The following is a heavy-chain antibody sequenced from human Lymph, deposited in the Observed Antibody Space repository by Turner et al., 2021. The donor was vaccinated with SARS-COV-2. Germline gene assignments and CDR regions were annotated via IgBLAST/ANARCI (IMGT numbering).Heavy chain of an antibody. J-gene: IGHJ5*02. V-gene: IGHV1-8*01. CDR2: MNPNSGYT. Sequence: QVQLVQSGAEVKTPGASVKVSCKASGYTFTSYDINWVRQATGQGLEWMGGMNPNSGYTGYAQKFQGRVTMTRNTSISTAYMELNSPTSDDTAVYYCAKGDGYPPHGLLDPWGQGTLVTVSS. D-gene: IGHD6-25*01. CDR1: GYTFTSYD. CDR3: AKGDGYPPHGLLDP.